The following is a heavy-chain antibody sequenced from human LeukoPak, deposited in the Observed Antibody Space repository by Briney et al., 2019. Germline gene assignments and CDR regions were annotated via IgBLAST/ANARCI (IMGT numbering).Heavy chain of an antibody. V-gene: IGHV1-2*02. J-gene: IGHJ6*03. CDR2: INPNSGGT. CDR1: GYTFTGYY. D-gene: IGHD4-11*01. Sequence: GASVKVSCKXSGYTFTGYYMHWVRQAPGQGLEWMGWINPNSGGTNYAQKFQGRVTITRDTAISTAYMELSRLRSDDTAVYYCARDAVGSYSNYYYYMDVWGKGTTVTVSS. CDR3: ARDAVGSYSNYYYYMDV.